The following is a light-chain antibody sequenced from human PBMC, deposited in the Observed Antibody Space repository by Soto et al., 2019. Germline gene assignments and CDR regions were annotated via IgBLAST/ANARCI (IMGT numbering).Light chain of an antibody. Sequence: VLTQSPGTLSLSPGERATLSCRASQTLSSRHLAWYQQKPGQAPRLLIYGISTRATDIPARFSGSGSGTEFTLTISSLQSEDFAVYYCQQYNNWPLTFGGGTKVDIK. CDR3: QQYNNWPLT. CDR2: GIS. J-gene: IGKJ4*01. V-gene: IGKV3-15*01. CDR1: QTLSSRH.